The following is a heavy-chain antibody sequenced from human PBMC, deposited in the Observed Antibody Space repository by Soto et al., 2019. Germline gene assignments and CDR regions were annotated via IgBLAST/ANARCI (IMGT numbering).Heavy chain of an antibody. CDR1: GFTVSSNY. V-gene: IGHV3-53*01. CDR2: IYSGGST. CDR3: ARERWFGELGYYYYYGMDV. D-gene: IGHD3-10*01. J-gene: IGHJ6*02. Sequence: GGSLRLSCAASGFTVSSNYMSWVRQAPGKGLEWVSVIYSGGSTYYADSVKGRFTISRDNSKNTLYLQMNSLRAEDTAVYYCARERWFGELGYYYYYGMDVWGQGTTVTVS.